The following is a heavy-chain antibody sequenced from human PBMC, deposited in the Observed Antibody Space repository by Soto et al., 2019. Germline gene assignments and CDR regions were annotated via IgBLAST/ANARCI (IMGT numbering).Heavy chain of an antibody. J-gene: IGHJ1*01. CDR1: GFTFSSYA. CDR2: ISGSGGST. CDR3: SRPLCRACQYGEQLLGYFQR. Sequence: EVQLLESGGGLVQPGGSLRLSCAASGFTFSSYAMSWVRQAPGKGLEWVSAISGSGGSTYYADSVKGRFTISRHKSKNPLYVQMNRLRAEGTAVSYCSRPLCRACQYGEQLLGYFQRWGQGTLVTVCS. D-gene: IGHD4-17*01. V-gene: IGHV3-23*01.